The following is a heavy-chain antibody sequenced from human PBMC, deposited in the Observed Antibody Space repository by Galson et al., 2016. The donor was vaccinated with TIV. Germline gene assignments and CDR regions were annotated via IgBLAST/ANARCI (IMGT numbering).Heavy chain of an antibody. CDR3: ARDPSQWELDF. CDR2: ISYDGSNK. Sequence: LRLSCAASGFTFSSYAMHWVRQAPGKGLEWVAVISYDGSNKFYADSVKGRFTISRDNSKNTLYLQMKSLRAEDTAVYYCARDPSQWELDFWGQGTLVTVSS. CDR1: GFTFSSYA. J-gene: IGHJ4*02. V-gene: IGHV3-30-3*01. D-gene: IGHD1-26*01.